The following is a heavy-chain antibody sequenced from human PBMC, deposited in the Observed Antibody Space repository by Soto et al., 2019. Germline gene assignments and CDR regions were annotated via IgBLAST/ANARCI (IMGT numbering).Heavy chain of an antibody. CDR2: IRSKAYGGTT. V-gene: IGHV3-49*04. CDR1: GFTFDDYA. CDR3: ARDGDYFVSGTYGYLDY. J-gene: IGHJ4*02. Sequence: PGGSLRLSCRASGFTFDDYAMSWVRQAPGKGLVWVGFIRSKAYGGTTEYAASVRGRFTISRDDSKSFAYLQMNSLKTEDTAVYFCARDGDYFVSGTYGYLDYWGLGTLVTASA. D-gene: IGHD3-10*01.